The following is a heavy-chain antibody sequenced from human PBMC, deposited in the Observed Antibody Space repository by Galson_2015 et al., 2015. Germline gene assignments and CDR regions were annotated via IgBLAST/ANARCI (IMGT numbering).Heavy chain of an antibody. Sequence: QSGAEVKKPGESLTISCKGSGYSFTSYWIGWVRQMPGKGLEWMGIIYPGDSDTRYSPSFQGQVTISADKSISTAYLQWSSLKASDTAMYYCARSGLAAARLNYYYYYYMDVWAKGPRSPSP. J-gene: IGHJ6*03. V-gene: IGHV5-51*01. CDR2: IYPGDSDT. D-gene: IGHD6-13*01. CDR1: GYSFTSYW. CDR3: ARSGLAAARLNYYYYYYMDV.